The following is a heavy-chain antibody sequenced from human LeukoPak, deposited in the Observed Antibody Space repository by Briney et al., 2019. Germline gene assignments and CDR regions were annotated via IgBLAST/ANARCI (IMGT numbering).Heavy chain of an antibody. D-gene: IGHD2-2*01. CDR1: GYSISSGYY. V-gene: IGHV4-38-2*01. CDR2: IYHSGST. Sequence: PSETLSLTCAVSGYSISSGYYWGWLRQPPGKGLEWIGSIYHSGSTYYNPSLKSRVTISVDTSKNQFSLKLSSVTAADTAVYYCARGEVPAAINYFDYWGQGTLDTVSS. J-gene: IGHJ4*02. CDR3: ARGEVPAAINYFDY.